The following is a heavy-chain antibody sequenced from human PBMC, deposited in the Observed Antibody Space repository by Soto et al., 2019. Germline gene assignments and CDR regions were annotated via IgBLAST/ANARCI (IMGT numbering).Heavy chain of an antibody. J-gene: IGHJ6*02. V-gene: IGHV3-23*01. CDR3: ARVGAAAITYFQFYYGMDV. D-gene: IGHD6-13*01. CDR1: GFTFSNYA. Sequence: GGSLRLSCAASGFTFSNYAMTWVRQAPGKGLEWVSVMSGSGDSTYDADSMKGRITISRDNFKHTLYLYLNSLRAEDTAIYYCARVGAAAITYFQFYYGMDVWGQGTTVTVSS. CDR2: MSGSGDST.